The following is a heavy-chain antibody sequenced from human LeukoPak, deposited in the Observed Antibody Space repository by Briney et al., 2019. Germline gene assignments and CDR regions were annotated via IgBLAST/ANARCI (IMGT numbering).Heavy chain of an antibody. CDR3: ARLCPMVRGVFDY. CDR1: GGSISSFY. D-gene: IGHD3-10*01. J-gene: IGHJ4*02. V-gene: IGHV4-59*08. Sequence: SETLSLTCTVSGGSISSFYWSWIRQPPGKGLEWIGYIYYSGSTNYNPSLKSRVTISVDTSKNQFSLKLSSVTAADTAVYYCARLCPMVRGVFDYWGQGTLVTVSS. CDR2: IYYSGST.